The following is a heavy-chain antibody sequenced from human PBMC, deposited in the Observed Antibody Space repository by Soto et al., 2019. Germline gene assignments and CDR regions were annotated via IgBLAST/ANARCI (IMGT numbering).Heavy chain of an antibody. V-gene: IGHV3-33*06. CDR1: GFGFTTYG. Sequence: QVQLVESGGGVVQPGRSLRLSCAASGFGFTTYGLHWVRQAPGKGLEWVAVIWYDGSNQYYADSVKGRFTISRDNSKNILYLEMNSLRVDDTAVYYCVKDHCGGDCYSDPYFDYWGQGTLVTVSS. CDR3: VKDHCGGDCYSDPYFDY. CDR2: IWYDGSNQ. D-gene: IGHD2-21*02. J-gene: IGHJ4*02.